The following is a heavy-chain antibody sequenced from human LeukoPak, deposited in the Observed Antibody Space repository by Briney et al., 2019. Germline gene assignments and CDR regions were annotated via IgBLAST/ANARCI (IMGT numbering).Heavy chain of an antibody. V-gene: IGHV4-59*01. J-gene: IGHJ4*02. Sequence: SETLSLTCAVSGGSITSYYWNWIRQPPGKGLEWIGYIHHTGKNRYNPSLQSRVTMSVDTSKSEFSLKLSSVTAADTAVYYCARDKLWFNYWGQGTLVTVSS. D-gene: IGHD5-18*01. CDR1: GGSITSYY. CDR3: ARDKLWFNY. CDR2: IHHTGKN.